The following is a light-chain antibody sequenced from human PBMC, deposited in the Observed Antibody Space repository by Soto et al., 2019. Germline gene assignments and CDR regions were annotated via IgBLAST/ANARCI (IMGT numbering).Light chain of an antibody. J-gene: IGKJ3*01. CDR3: QKYNTAPFP. CDR1: QGITNF. V-gene: IGKV1-27*01. CDR2: AAS. Sequence: DIQMAQSPSSLSAAVGDRVTITCRASQGITNFLAWYQQKPGKVPQLLIYAASTFQSGVPSRFSGSGSGTDFTLTINSLKTEDVGTYYCQKYNTAPFPFGPGTKVDL.